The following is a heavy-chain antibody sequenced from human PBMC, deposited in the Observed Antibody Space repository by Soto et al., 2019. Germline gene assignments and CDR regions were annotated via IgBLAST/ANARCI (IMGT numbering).Heavy chain of an antibody. CDR3: AREDGGSNIAAVLLDP. Sequence: ASVKVSCKTSGYFFNDYHMHWVRKAPGQGLEWMGWINPKNGDTNYAQKFQDRVTMTRDTSISTVYIELSRLTSDDTAVYYCAREDGGSNIAAVLLDPWGQGTLVTVSS. CDR1: GYFFNDYH. CDR2: INPKNGDT. D-gene: IGHD2-15*01. V-gene: IGHV1-2*02. J-gene: IGHJ5*02.